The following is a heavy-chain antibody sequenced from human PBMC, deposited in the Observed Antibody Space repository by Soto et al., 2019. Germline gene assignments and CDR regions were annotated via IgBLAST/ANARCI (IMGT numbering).Heavy chain of an antibody. CDR2: INPNSGGT. V-gene: IGHV1-2*02. CDR3: ARSGRSSGPLPDI. CDR1: GYTFNGYY. Sequence: ASVRVSCKASGYTFNGYYMHWVRQAPGQGLEWMGWINPNSGGTNYAQKFRGRVTMTRDTSISTAYMELSRLRSDDTAVYYCARSGRSSGPLPDIWGPGTMVTLSS. J-gene: IGHJ3*02. D-gene: IGHD3-22*01.